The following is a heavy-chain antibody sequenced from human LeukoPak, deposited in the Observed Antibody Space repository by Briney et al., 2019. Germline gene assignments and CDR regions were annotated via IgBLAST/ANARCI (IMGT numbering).Heavy chain of an antibody. CDR3: ARDRGDYGLDY. Sequence: GGSLRLSCAASGFTFSSYAMHWVRQAPGKGLEWVAVISYDESNKYYADSVRGRFTISRDNSKNTLYLQMNSLRAEDTAVYYCARDRGDYGLDYWGQGTLVTVSS. CDR2: ISYDESNK. V-gene: IGHV3-30*04. D-gene: IGHD4-17*01. CDR1: GFTFSSYA. J-gene: IGHJ4*02.